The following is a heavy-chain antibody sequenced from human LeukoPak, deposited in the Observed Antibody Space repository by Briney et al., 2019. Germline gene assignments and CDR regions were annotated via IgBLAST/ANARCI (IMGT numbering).Heavy chain of an antibody. CDR3: ARSYDSSGYPDY. CDR1: GFSFTSYW. J-gene: IGHJ4*02. V-gene: IGHV5-51*01. CDR2: IYPTDSET. D-gene: IGHD3-22*01. Sequence: GESLKISCKGSGFSFTSYWIAWVRQMPGKGLECMGIIYPTDSETRYSPPFQDQVTISADKSISTAYLQWNSLKASDTAMYYCARSYDSSGYPDYWGQGTLVTVSS.